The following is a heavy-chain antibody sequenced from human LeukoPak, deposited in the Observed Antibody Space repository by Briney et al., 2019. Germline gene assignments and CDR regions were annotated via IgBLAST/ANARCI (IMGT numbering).Heavy chain of an antibody. V-gene: IGHV1-46*01. CDR2: INPSGGST. CDR1: GYTFTSYY. J-gene: IGHJ4*02. D-gene: IGHD3-22*01. CDR3: ARDRYRDYYDSSGYYYFDY. Sequence: AASVNVFCKAAGYTFTSYYMQWVRQPHGQGIEWMGIINPSGGSTSSAQTFQRRVTMTRDTSTSTVYMELSRLRSEDTAVYYCARDRYRDYYDSSGYYYFDYWGQGTLVTVSS.